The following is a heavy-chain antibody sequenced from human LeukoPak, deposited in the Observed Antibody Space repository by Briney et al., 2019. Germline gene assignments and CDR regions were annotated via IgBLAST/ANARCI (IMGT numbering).Heavy chain of an antibody. CDR1: GFTFSSYE. D-gene: IGHD6-19*01. CDR2: ISSSGSTI. V-gene: IGHV3-48*03. Sequence: GGSLRLSCAASGFTFSSYEMNWVRQAPGKGLEWVSYISSSGSTIYYADSVKGRFTISRDNAKNSLYLQMNSLRAEDTAVYYCARDGSGWPYYHYGMDVWGQGTTVTVSS. CDR3: ARDGSGWPYYHYGMDV. J-gene: IGHJ6*02.